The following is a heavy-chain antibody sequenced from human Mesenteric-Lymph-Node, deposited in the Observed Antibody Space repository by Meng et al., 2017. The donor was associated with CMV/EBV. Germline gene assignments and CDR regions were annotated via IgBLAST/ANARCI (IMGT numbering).Heavy chain of an antibody. Sequence: SETLSLTCTVSGGSISSYYWSWIRQPPGKGLEWIGYIYYNGRTNYNPSLKSRVTISVDTSKNQFSLRLTSVTAADAAVYYCARVSQTLYDFWSGYSPYYFDYWGQGTLVTVSS. CDR1: GGSISSYY. J-gene: IGHJ4*02. V-gene: IGHV4-59*01. D-gene: IGHD3-3*01. CDR3: ARVSQTLYDFWSGYSPYYFDY. CDR2: IYYNGRT.